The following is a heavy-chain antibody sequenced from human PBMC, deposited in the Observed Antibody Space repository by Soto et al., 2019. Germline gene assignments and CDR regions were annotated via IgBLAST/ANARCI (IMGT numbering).Heavy chain of an antibody. Sequence: VQLVESGGGVVQPGRSLRLSCAASGFTFSSYGMHWVRQAPGKGLEWVSRINTDGSETNYADSVKGRFTVSRDNAKNTQYLQMNNLRAEDTAVYYCARDGEGYWGQGTLVTVSS. CDR3: ARDGEGY. V-gene: IGHV3-74*01. J-gene: IGHJ4*02. CDR2: INTDGSET. D-gene: IGHD2-21*01. CDR1: GFTFSSYG.